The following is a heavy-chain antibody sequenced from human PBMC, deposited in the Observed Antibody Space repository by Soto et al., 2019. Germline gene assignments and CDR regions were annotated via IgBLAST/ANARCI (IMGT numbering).Heavy chain of an antibody. V-gene: IGHV1-8*01. D-gene: IGHD3-22*01. Sequence: WASVKVSCKASGYTFTSYDINWVRQATGQGLEWMGWMNPNSGNTGYAQKFQGRVTMTRNTSISTAYMELSSLRSEDTAVYYCARGPSRYDSSGYFRDDAFDIWGQGTMVTVS. CDR2: MNPNSGNT. CDR1: GYTFTSYD. CDR3: ARGPSRYDSSGYFRDDAFDI. J-gene: IGHJ3*02.